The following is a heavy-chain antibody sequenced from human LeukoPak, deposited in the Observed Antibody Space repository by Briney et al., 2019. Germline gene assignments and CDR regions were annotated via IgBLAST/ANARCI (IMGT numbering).Heavy chain of an antibody. J-gene: IGHJ3*02. Sequence: ASVKVSCKASGYTFTGYYMHWVRQAPGQGLEWMGWINPNSGGTNYAQKFQGRVTMTRDTSLSTAYMGLSRLRSDDTAVYYCARDPGSSWYSHDAFDIWGQGTMVTVSS. CDR2: INPNSGGT. V-gene: IGHV1-2*02. CDR3: ARDPGSSWYSHDAFDI. D-gene: IGHD6-13*01. CDR1: GYTFTGYY.